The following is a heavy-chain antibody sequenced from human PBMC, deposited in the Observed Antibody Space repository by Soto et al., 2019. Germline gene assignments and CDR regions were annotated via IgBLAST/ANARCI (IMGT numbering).Heavy chain of an antibody. Sequence: SVKVSCKASGGTFSSYANSWVRQAAAQGLEWMGGIIPIYGTANYAQKFQGRATITADKSTSTAYLELSILRYEDTAVYYCARGSTTVVTPVYYFYGMDFWGQGTTVTVSS. J-gene: IGHJ6*02. CDR3: ARGSTTVVTPVYYFYGMDF. D-gene: IGHD4-17*01. CDR1: GGTFSSYA. V-gene: IGHV1-69*06. CDR2: IIPIYGTA.